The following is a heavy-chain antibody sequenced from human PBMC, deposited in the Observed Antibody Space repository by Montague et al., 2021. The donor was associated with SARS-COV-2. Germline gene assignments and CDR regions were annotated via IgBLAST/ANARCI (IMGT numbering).Heavy chain of an antibody. D-gene: IGHD1-26*01. Sequence: SLRLSCAASGFTFSSYDMNWVRQAPGKGLEWVSYISSSGSTIYYADSVXGRFTISRDNAKNSLYLQMSSLRAEDTAVYYCARDRPRIVGATDFDYWGQGTLVTVSS. V-gene: IGHV3-48*03. CDR2: ISSSGSTI. CDR3: ARDRPRIVGATDFDY. J-gene: IGHJ4*02. CDR1: GFTFSSYD.